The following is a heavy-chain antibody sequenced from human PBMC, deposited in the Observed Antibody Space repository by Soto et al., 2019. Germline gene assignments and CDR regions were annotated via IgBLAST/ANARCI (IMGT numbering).Heavy chain of an antibody. CDR3: ARAPSWWYFDL. CDR2: INAGNGNT. Sequence: GPVKGSCKASRYTFPNYGINWVRQAPGQRLEWMGWINAGNGNTKYSQKFQGRVTITRDTSASTAYMELSSLRSEDTAVYYCARAPSWWYFDLWGRGTLVTVSS. J-gene: IGHJ2*01. V-gene: IGHV1-3*01. CDR1: RYTFPNYG.